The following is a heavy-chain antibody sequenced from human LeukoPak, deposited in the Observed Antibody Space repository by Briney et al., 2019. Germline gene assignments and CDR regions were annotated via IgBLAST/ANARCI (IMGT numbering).Heavy chain of an antibody. CDR2: FDPVDGKT. V-gene: IGHV1-24*01. CDR3: ATGIVACMYVFDI. CDR1: GYTLSELS. Sequence: GASVNVSCKVSGYTLSELSIHWVRPPPGEGLEWMGGFDPVDGKTKYPQKFQDRPFMTDETYTHTDYLELSSLRSEGTAVYYCATGIVACMYVFDIWGRGTMVSVSS. D-gene: IGHD5-12*01. J-gene: IGHJ3*02.